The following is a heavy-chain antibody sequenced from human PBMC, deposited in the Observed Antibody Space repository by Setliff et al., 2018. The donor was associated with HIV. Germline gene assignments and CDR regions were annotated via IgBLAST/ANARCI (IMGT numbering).Heavy chain of an antibody. Sequence: NPSETLSLTCTVSGDSISGAGFYWTWIRQLPGKGLEWIGSIYYSGSTYYNPSLKSRVTMSLGTSRWQFSLTLNSVSAADTAVYFCAREAMYYYDTSGHPQGFDYWGQGTLVTVSS. CDR3: AREAMYYYDTSGHPQGFDY. V-gene: IGHV4-31*03. D-gene: IGHD3-22*01. J-gene: IGHJ4*02. CDR2: IYYSGST. CDR1: GDSISGAGFY.